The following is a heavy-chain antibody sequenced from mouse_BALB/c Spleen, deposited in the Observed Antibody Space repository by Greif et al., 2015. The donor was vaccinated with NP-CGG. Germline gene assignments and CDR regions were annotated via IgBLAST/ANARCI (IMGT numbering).Heavy chain of an antibody. V-gene: IGHV1-15*01. CDR3: TRTRYYGSRYDAMDY. CDR1: GYTFTDYE. J-gene: IGHJ4*01. D-gene: IGHD1-1*01. CDR2: IDPETGGT. Sequence: QVQLQQSGAELVRPGASVTLSCKASGYTFTDYEMHWVKQTPVHGLEWIGAIDPETGGTAYNQKFKGKATLTADKSSSAAYMEHRSLTSEDSAVYYCTRTRYYGSRYDAMDYWGQGTSVTVSS.